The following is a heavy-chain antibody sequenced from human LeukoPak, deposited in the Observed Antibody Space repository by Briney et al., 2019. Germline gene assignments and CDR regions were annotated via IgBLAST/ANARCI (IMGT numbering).Heavy chain of an antibody. V-gene: IGHV3-30-3*01. CDR3: ARDLYSSGWVLTGY. D-gene: IGHD6-19*01. CDR2: ISYDGSNK. CDR1: GFTFSSYA. J-gene: IGHJ4*02. Sequence: PGGSLSLSCAASGFTFSSYAMHWVRQAPGKGLEWVAVISYDGSNKYYAASVKGRFTISRDNSKNTLYLQMNSLRAEDTAVYYCARDLYSSGWVLTGYWGQGTLVTVSS.